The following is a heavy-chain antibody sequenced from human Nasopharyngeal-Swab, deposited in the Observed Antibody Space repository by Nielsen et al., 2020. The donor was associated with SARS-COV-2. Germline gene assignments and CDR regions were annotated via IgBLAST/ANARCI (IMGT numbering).Heavy chain of an antibody. J-gene: IGHJ4*02. D-gene: IGHD2-21*01. CDR3: ARDNAAHSLDY. CDR2: ISYDGSNK. V-gene: IGHV3-30-3*01. CDR1: GFTFSSYA. Sequence: GESLKISCAASGFTFSSYAMHWVRQAPGKGLEWVAVISYDGSNKYYADSVKGRFTISRDNSKNTLYLQMNSLRAEDTAVYYCARDNAAHSLDYWGQGTLVTASS.